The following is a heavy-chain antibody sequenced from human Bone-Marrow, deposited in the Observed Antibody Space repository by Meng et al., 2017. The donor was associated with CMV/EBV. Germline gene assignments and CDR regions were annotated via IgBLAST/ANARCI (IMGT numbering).Heavy chain of an antibody. J-gene: IGHJ4*02. D-gene: IGHD1-7*01. CDR1: GFTFSSYD. CDR3: AKEDWNYCGDY. Sequence: GGSLRLSCAACGFTFSSYDMHWVRQAAGKGLEWVSAIRCSGGSTYYADSVTGLFTISRDNSKNTLYLQMNSLRAEDTALSYCAKEDWNYCGDYFGQGTLVTVSS. V-gene: IGHV3-23*01. CDR2: IRCSGGST.